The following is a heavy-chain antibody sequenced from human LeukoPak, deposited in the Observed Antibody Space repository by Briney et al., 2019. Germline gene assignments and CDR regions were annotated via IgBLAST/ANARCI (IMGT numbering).Heavy chain of an antibody. Sequence: ASVKVSCKASGGTFSSYGINWVRQAPGQGLEWMGGIIPIFGTADYAPKLQGRVTITADESTSTAYVELSNLRSEDTAVYYCARVALGRRWLPSSYYYGMDVWGQGTTVTVSS. CDR2: IIPIFGTA. CDR3: ARVALGRRWLPSSYYYGMDV. J-gene: IGHJ6*02. D-gene: IGHD5-24*01. V-gene: IGHV1-69*13. CDR1: GGTFSSYG.